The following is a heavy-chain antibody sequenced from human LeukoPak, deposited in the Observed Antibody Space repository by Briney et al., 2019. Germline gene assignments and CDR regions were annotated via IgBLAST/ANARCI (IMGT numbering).Heavy chain of an antibody. CDR2: ISTSGGST. D-gene: IGHD3-22*01. J-gene: IGHJ4*02. V-gene: IGHV3-23*01. CDR3: AIMHPYHDGSGYWVQ. Sequence: PGESLRLSCAASGFTFSSYAMSWVRQAPGKGLEWVSGISTSGGSTSYADSVKGRFTISRDNPRNTLYMQMNSLRAEDTALYYCAIMHPYHDGSGYWVQWGQGTLVTVSS. CDR1: GFTFSSYA.